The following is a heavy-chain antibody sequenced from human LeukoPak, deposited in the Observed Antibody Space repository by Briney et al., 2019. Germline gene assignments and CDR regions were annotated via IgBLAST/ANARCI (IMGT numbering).Heavy chain of an antibody. J-gene: IGHJ4*02. Sequence: GRSLRLSCAASGFTFSSYAMHWVRQAPGKGLEWVAVISYDGSNKYYADSVKGRFTISRDNSKNTLYLQMNSLRAEDTAVYYCARDSYFNYRATSLDYWGQGTLVTVSS. V-gene: IGHV3-30-3*01. CDR2: ISYDGSNK. CDR3: ARDSYFNYRATSLDY. CDR1: GFTFSSYA. D-gene: IGHD4-11*01.